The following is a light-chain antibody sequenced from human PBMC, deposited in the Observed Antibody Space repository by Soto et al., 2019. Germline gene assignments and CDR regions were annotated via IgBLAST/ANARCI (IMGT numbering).Light chain of an antibody. CDR3: QQANSFPLT. CDR1: QGLSSW. CDR2: ATS. J-gene: IGKJ4*01. V-gene: IGKV1D-12*01. Sequence: DIQMTQSPSSVSAAVGDRVTITCRASQGLSSWLAWYQQKVGKAPKLLIYATSSLQSGVPSRFSGSGSGTAFTLTISSLQPADFATYYCQQANSFPLTFGGGTKVEIK.